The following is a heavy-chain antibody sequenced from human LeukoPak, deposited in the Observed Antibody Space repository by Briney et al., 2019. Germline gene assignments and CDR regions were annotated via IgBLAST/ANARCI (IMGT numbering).Heavy chain of an antibody. CDR2: IYYSGST. V-gene: IGHV4-31*03. CDR3: ARDLSGGNWFDP. J-gene: IGHJ5*02. Sequence: SQTLSLTCTVSGGSISSGGYYWSWIRQHPGKGLEWIGCIYYSGSTYYNPSLKSRVTISVDTSKNQFSLKLSSVTAADTAVYYCARDLSGGNWFDPWGQGTLVTVSS. CDR1: GGSISSGGYY. D-gene: IGHD2-15*01.